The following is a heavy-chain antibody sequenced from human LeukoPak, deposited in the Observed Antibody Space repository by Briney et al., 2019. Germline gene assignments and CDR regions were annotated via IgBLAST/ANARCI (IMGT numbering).Heavy chain of an antibody. CDR2: IKSKTDGGTT. J-gene: IGHJ4*02. V-gene: IGHV3-15*01. Sequence: GGSLRLSCAASGFTFTNAWMGWVRQAPGKGLEWVGHIKSKTDGGTTDYAAPVKGRFTISRDDSKNTLYLQLDSLRSEDTGEYYCTTDRGIGARPLFDYWGQGILVTVSS. D-gene: IGHD6-6*01. CDR1: GFTFTNAW. CDR3: TTDRGIGARPLFDY.